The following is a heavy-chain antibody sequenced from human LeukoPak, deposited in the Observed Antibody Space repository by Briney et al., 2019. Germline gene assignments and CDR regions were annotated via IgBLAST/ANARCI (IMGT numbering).Heavy chain of an antibody. V-gene: IGHV4-59*01. CDR2: IYYSGST. Sequence: SETLSLTCTVSGGSISSYFWSWIRQPPGKGLEWIGYIYYSGSTNYNPSLKSRVTISVDTSKNQFSLKLSSVTAADTAVYYCASARLGSGLEGSFDIWGQGTMVTVSS. CDR3: ASARLGSGLEGSFDI. J-gene: IGHJ3*02. D-gene: IGHD6-25*01. CDR1: GGSISSYF.